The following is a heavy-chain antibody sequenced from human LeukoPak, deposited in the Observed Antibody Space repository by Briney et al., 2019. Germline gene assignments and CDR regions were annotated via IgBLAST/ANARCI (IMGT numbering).Heavy chain of an antibody. Sequence: KPSETLSLTCTVSGGSVSGSNYFWGWVRQPPGKDLEWIGSIYSSGSTYYNPSLKSRVTISADTSKNQFSLKLSSVTAADPAVYYCASVDYNWNYFHYWGQGTLVTVSS. CDR1: GGSVSGSNYF. CDR2: IYSSGST. D-gene: IGHD1-20*01. J-gene: IGHJ4*02. CDR3: ASVDYNWNYFHY. V-gene: IGHV4-39*01.